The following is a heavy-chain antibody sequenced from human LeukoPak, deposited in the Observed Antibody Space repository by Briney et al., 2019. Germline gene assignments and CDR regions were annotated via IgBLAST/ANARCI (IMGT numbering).Heavy chain of an antibody. CDR3: ARDSDYSNYGGYDY. J-gene: IGHJ4*02. D-gene: IGHD4-11*01. Sequence: SVKVSFKASGYTFTSYGISWVRQAHGQGLEWMGGIIPIFGTANYAQKFQGRVAITADKSTSTAYMELSSLRSEHTAVYYCARDSDYSNYGGYDYWGQGTLVTVSS. CDR1: GYTFTSYG. CDR2: IIPIFGTA. V-gene: IGHV1-69*06.